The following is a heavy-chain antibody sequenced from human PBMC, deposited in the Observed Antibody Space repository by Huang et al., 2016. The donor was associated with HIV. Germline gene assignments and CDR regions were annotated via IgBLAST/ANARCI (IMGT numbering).Heavy chain of an antibody. CDR2: FDPEIGEP. CDR3: ATGFDVFFDF. Sequence: QVQLVQSRAEVKKPGASVKVSCKVSEYTLTELSIHWVRQPPGKGLEWMGGFDPEIGEPRYAQKFQGRVTMTEDTSTETAFMELSGLRPEDTAVYYCATGFDVFFDFWGQGTLVTVSS. D-gene: IGHD3-9*01. V-gene: IGHV1-24*01. CDR1: EYTLTELS. J-gene: IGHJ4*02.